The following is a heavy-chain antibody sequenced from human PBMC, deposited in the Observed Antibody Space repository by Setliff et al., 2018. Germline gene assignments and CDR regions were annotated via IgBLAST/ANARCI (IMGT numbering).Heavy chain of an antibody. V-gene: IGHV3-64*02. CDR1: GFTFSAYA. CDR2: ISNDGRRT. CDR3: ARDLSGRSDY. J-gene: IGHJ4*02. D-gene: IGHD3-3*01. Sequence: GGSLRLSCAASGFTFSAYALHWVRQAPVRGLEYVSAISNDGRRTYYTDSVKGRFTISRDNSKNTLYLQMGSLRPEDMAVYYCARDLSGRSDYWGQGTLVTVSS.